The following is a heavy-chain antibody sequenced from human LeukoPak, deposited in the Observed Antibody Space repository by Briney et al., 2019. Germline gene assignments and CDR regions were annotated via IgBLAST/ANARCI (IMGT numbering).Heavy chain of an antibody. Sequence: GGSLRLSCEASGFTFSSYEMNWVRQAPGKGLEWVANIKQDGSDKYYVDSVKGRFTISRDNVKKTPYLQLNSLRAEDTAVYYCVRGVNGAFDIWGQGTMVTVSS. CDR3: VRGVNGAFDI. CDR1: GFTFSSYE. V-gene: IGHV3-7*04. CDR2: IKQDGSDK. J-gene: IGHJ3*02.